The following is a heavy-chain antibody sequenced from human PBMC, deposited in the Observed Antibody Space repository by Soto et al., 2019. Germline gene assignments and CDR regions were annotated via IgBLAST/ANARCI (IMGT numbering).Heavy chain of an antibody. V-gene: IGHV5-10-1*01. CDR1: GYSFTSYW. J-gene: IGHJ3*02. D-gene: IGHD3-22*01. CDR3: ARRIGDSSGSHDAFGI. Sequence: PGESLKISCKGSGYSFTSYWISWVRQMPGKGLEWMGRIDPSDSYTNYSPSFQGHATISADKSISTAYLQWSSLKASDTAMYYCARRIGDSSGSHDAFGIWGQGTMVTVSS. CDR2: IDPSDSYT.